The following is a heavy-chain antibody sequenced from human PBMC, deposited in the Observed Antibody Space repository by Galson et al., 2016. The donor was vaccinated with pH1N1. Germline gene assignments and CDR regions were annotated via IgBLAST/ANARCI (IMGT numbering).Heavy chain of an antibody. J-gene: IGHJ6*03. CDR3: YHYMDV. CDR1: GLDFKTSW. Sequence: QSGAEVKKPGESLKISCKDSGLDFKTSWIGWVRQMPGQGLEWMGNIYADDSDTRYSPSFQGQVTISVDKSIRTAYLQWNSLTGLPTFARNYYHYMDVWGKGTTVTVSS. CDR2: IYADDSDT. V-gene: IGHV5-51*03. D-gene: IGHD2-15*01.